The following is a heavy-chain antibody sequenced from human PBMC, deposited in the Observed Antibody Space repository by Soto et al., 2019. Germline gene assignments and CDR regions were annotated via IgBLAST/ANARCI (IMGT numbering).Heavy chain of an antibody. Sequence: PGGSLTLSCAASGFTFSTYGMHWVRQAPGKGLERVAVIWYDGSNKYYADSVKGRFTISRDNSKNTLYLQMNSMRAEDTAVYYCARDIYDYVWGSPLQYYGMDVWGQGSTVTVSS. CDR3: ARDIYDYVWGSPLQYYGMDV. D-gene: IGHD3-16*01. CDR1: GFTFSTYG. CDR2: IWYDGSNK. J-gene: IGHJ6*02. V-gene: IGHV3-33*01.